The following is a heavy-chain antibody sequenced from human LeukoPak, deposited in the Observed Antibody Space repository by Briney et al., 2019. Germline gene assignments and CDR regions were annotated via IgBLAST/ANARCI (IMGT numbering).Heavy chain of an antibody. D-gene: IGHD4-17*01. Sequence: PGGSLRLSCAASGFTFSSYWMSWVRQAPGKGLEWVSVISVSGANTYYADSVKGRFTISRDNSKNTLYLQMNSLRAEDTAVYYCAKDMTTVTTGIYFDYWGQGTLVTVSS. V-gene: IGHV3-23*01. J-gene: IGHJ4*02. CDR2: ISVSGANT. CDR1: GFTFSSYW. CDR3: AKDMTTVTTGIYFDY.